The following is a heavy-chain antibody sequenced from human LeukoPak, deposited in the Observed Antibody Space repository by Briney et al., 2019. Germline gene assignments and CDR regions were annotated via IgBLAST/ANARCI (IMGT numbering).Heavy chain of an antibody. V-gene: IGHV4-61*01. CDR3: VKSNSRYQPWTLDI. CDR2: SYYSGST. CDR1: GVSISSSSYY. Sequence: AETLSLTCTVSGVSISSSSYYWSWLGQPPGTGLEWFGYSYYSGSTNYNPSLKSRVTISVDTSKNQLSLKVNSVTAADTAMYYCVKSNSRYQPWTLDIWGRGTMVTVSS. J-gene: IGHJ3*02. D-gene: IGHD2-2*01.